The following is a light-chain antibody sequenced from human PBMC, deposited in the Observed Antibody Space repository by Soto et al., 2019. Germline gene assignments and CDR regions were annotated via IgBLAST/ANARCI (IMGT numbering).Light chain of an antibody. CDR1: SSDIGGYNY. J-gene: IGLJ2*01. CDR2: DVI. V-gene: IGLV2-14*03. CDR3: SSYTSSKTLV. Sequence: QSVLTQFASVSGSPGQSITISCTGTSSDIGGYNYVSWYQQHPGKAPKLIIYDVIARPSGVSYRFSGSKSGNTASLTISGLQAEDEGDYYCSSYTSSKTLVFGGGTKLTVL.